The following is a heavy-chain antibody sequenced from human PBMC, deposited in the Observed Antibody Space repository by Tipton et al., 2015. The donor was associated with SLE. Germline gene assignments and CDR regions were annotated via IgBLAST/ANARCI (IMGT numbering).Heavy chain of an antibody. V-gene: IGHV3-74*01. Sequence: SLRLSYAASGFTFRSYRIHWVRQAPGKGLVWVSLINDDGSYKTYADSVKGRFTISRDNAKNTLYLQMNSLRAEDTAVYYCARGPFAYDAFDLWGQGTMVTVSS. CDR2: INDDGSYK. CDR1: GFTFRSYR. J-gene: IGHJ3*01. CDR3: ARGPFAYDAFDL.